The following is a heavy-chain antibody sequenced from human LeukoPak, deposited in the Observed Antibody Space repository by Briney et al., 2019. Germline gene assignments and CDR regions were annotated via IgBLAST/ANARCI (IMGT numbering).Heavy chain of an antibody. D-gene: IGHD1-26*01. CDR2: IRNKANIYTT. CDR3: ARAPNSGTLGEDY. J-gene: IGHJ4*02. CDR1: GFTFSDHY. Sequence: GGSLRLSCAASGFTFSDHYMDWVRQAPGKGLEWVGRIRNKANIYTTEYAASVKGRFTISRDDSKNSLYLQMNSLKTEDTAVYYCARAPNSGTLGEDYWGQGALVTVSS. V-gene: IGHV3-72*01.